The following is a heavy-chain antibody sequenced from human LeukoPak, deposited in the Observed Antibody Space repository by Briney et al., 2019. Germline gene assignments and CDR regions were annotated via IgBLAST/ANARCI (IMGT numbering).Heavy chain of an antibody. CDR1: GLTFCDYP. CDR3: TRGPPFDY. CDR2: IRSKTYGATA. V-gene: IGHV3-49*04. Sequence: GGSLRLSCKPSGLTFCDYPMGWVRQAPGKGLEWVAYIRSKTYGATAEYAASVKGRFTISRDDSKNIASLQMNSLKTEDTAVYYCTRGPPFDYWGQGTLVSVSS. J-gene: IGHJ4*02.